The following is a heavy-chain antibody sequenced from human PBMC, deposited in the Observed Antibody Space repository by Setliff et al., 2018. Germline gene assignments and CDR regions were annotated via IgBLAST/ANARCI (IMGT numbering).Heavy chain of an antibody. CDR2: MNPNTGGT. Sequence: VASVKVSCKASGYTFTGYYMHWVRQAPGQGLEWMGWMNPNTGGTTYAQAFQARITMTRDTSISTAYLDLTSLRSDDTAIYYCARDSTGSDLYEFQYMDVWGKGTPVTVSS. J-gene: IGHJ6*03. CDR1: GYTFTGYY. CDR3: ARDSTGSDLYEFQYMDV. D-gene: IGHD1-26*01. V-gene: IGHV1-2*02.